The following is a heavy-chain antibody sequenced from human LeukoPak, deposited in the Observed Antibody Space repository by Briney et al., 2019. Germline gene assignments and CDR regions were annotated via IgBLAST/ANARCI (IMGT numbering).Heavy chain of an antibody. CDR3: ARDGDYYDSSGYLGRAFDI. CDR2: ISSSGSTI. CDR1: GFTFSDYY. Sequence: GGSLRLSCAASGFTFSDYYMSWIRQAPGKGLEWVSYISSSGSTIYYADSVKGRFTISRDNAKNSLYLQMNSLRAEDTAVYYCARDGDYYDSSGYLGRAFDIWGQGTMVTISS. D-gene: IGHD3-22*01. J-gene: IGHJ3*02. V-gene: IGHV3-11*04.